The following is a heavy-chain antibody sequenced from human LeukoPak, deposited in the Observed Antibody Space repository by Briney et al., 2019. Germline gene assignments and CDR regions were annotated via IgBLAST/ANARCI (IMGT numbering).Heavy chain of an antibody. CDR2: TYYRSKWYN. CDR3: AREAGTFEWLVIDYYYGMDV. Sequence: SQTLSLTCAISGDSVSSNSAAWNWIRQSPSRGLEWLGRTYYRSKWYNDYAVSVKSRITINPDTSKNLFSLQLNSVTPEDTAVYYCAREAGTFEWLVIDYYYGMDVWGQGTTVTVSS. V-gene: IGHV6-1*01. D-gene: IGHD6-19*01. CDR1: GDSVSSNSAA. J-gene: IGHJ6*02.